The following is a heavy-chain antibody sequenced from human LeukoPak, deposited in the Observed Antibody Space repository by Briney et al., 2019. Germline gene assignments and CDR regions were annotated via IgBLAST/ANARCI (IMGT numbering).Heavy chain of an antibody. CDR1: GYTFIDYY. V-gene: IGHV1-2*02. D-gene: IGHD1-26*01. J-gene: IGHJ4*02. CDR2: ISPNSGGT. CDR3: ARGGGRYSVDY. Sequence: ASVKVSCKASGYTFIDYYMHWVRQAPGQGLEWIGWISPNSGGTKSVQKSQGRVTMTRDTSITTVYMELSGLSFDDTAVYYCARGGGRYSVDYWGQGTLVTVSS.